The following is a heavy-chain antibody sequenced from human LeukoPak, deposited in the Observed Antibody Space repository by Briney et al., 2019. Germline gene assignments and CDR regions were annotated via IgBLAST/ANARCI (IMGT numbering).Heavy chain of an antibody. CDR1: GFTFSSYW. CDR2: IKQDGSEK. Sequence: GGSLRLSCAASGFTFSSYWMSWVRQAPGKGLEWVANIKQDGSEKYYVDSVKGRFTISRDNAKNSLYLQMNSLRAEDTAVYYCAKDQEAYYDSSGKFDYWGQGTLVTVSS. CDR3: AKDQEAYYDSSGKFDY. J-gene: IGHJ4*02. V-gene: IGHV3-7*01. D-gene: IGHD3-22*01.